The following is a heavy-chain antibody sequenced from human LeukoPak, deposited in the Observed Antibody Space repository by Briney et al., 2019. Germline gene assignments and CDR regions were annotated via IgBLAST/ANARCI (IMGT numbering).Heavy chain of an antibody. D-gene: IGHD3-10*01. J-gene: IGHJ4*02. V-gene: IGHV1-18*04. CDR3: ARDGLLWFGELPNPGDY. CDR2: ISAYNGNT. CDR1: GYTFTSYG. Sequence: ASVKVSCKASGYTFTSYGISWVRQAPGQGLEWMGWISAYNGNTNYAQKLQGRVTMTTDTSTSTDYMELRSLRSEDTAVYYCARDGLLWFGELPNPGDYWGQGTLVTVSS.